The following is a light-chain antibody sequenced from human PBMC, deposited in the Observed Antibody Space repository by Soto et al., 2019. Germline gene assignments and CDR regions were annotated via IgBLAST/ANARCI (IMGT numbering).Light chain of an antibody. J-gene: IGLJ2*01. Sequence: QSVLTQSPSASASLGASVKLTCTLSSGHSSYAIAWHQQQPEKGPRYLMKLNSDGSHSKGDGIPDRFSGSSSGAERYLTISSIQSEDEADYYCQTWGTGIRGVFGGGTKLTVL. V-gene: IGLV4-69*01. CDR3: QTWGTGIRGV. CDR1: SGHSSYA. CDR2: LNSDGSH.